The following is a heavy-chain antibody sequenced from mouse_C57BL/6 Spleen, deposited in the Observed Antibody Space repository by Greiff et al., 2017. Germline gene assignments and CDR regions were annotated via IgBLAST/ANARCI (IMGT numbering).Heavy chain of an antibody. Sequence: QVQLKQPGAELVKPGASVKMSCKASGYTFTSYWITWVKQRPGQGLEWIGDIYPGSGSTNYNEKFKSKATLTVDTSSSTAYMQLSSLTSEDSAVYYCARGITTVVATGYFDYWGQGTTLTVSS. J-gene: IGHJ2*01. CDR1: GYTFTSYW. CDR2: IYPGSGST. CDR3: ARGITTVVATGYFDY. D-gene: IGHD1-1*01. V-gene: IGHV1-55*01.